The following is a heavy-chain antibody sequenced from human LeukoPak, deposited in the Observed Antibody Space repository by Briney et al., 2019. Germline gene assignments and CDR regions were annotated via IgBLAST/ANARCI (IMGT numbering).Heavy chain of an antibody. J-gene: IGHJ6*02. V-gene: IGHV3-33*01. CDR3: ARGGHCSTTSCSNYDGMDV. CDR2: TWYDGSNK. Sequence: GRSLRLSCAASGFTFSSYGMHWVRQAPGKGLEWVAATWYDGSNKYYADSVKGRFTISRDNSKNTLFLQMNSLRAEDTAVYFCARGGHCSTTSCSNYDGMDVWGQGTTLTVSS. D-gene: IGHD2-2*01. CDR1: GFTFSSYG.